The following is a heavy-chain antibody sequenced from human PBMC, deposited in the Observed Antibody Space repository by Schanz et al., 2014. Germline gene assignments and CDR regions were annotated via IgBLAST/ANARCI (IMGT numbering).Heavy chain of an antibody. CDR1: GYTFTSYS. CDR3: ARRGIRGVFSSFDY. CDR2: INTNTGNP. D-gene: IGHD3-10*01. Sequence: QFQLVQSGSELKKPGASVKLSCKTSGYTFTSYSLSWVRQAPGQGLEWMGWINTNTGNPIYAQGFTGRFVFSLDTSVSTAYLQISSLKSEDTAVYYCARRGIRGVFSSFDYWGLGTLVTVSS. V-gene: IGHV7-4-1*02. J-gene: IGHJ4*02.